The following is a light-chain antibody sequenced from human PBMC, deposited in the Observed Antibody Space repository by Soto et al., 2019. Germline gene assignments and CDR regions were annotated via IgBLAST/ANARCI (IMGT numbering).Light chain of an antibody. J-gene: IGKJ1*01. CDR2: NSS. CDR3: QQYRAWPQT. V-gene: IGKV3-20*01. CDR1: QSVRSNY. Sequence: ETVLTQSPGTLSLSPGERATLSCRASQSVRSNYLAWYQQKPGQAPRLLIYNSSTRGTGIPDRFSGSGSGKHFTLTMSRREPGDFALYYCQQYRAWPQTFGQGNKV.